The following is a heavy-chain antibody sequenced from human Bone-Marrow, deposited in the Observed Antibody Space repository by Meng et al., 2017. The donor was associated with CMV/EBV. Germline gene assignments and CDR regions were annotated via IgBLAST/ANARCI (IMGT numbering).Heavy chain of an antibody. CDR2: MNPNSGNT. V-gene: IGHV1-8*01. D-gene: IGHD6-19*01. CDR3: ATGVADFEY. J-gene: IGHJ4*02. Sequence: QVKLVRPVGEVKRPGAAVKVTCKASGYTFTSYDINSVRQAAGQGLEWMGWMNPNSGNTDYARKFQGRVTMTRNISKSTAYMDLSSLRSEDTAVYYCATGVADFEYWGQGTLVTVSS. CDR1: GYTFTSYD.